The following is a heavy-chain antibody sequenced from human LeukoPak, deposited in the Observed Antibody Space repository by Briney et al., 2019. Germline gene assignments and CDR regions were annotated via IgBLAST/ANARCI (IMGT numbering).Heavy chain of an antibody. D-gene: IGHD6-19*01. CDR2: ISRNSGSI. CDR1: GFTFDDYA. J-gene: IGHJ3*02. CDR3: AKALSGWYPDDAFDI. V-gene: IGHV3-9*01. Sequence: GESLRLSCAASGFTFDDYAMHWVRQPPGKGLEWVSGISRNSGSIGYADSVKSRFTISRDNAKNSLYLQMNSLRAEDTALYYCAKALSGWYPDDAFDIWGQGTMVTVSS.